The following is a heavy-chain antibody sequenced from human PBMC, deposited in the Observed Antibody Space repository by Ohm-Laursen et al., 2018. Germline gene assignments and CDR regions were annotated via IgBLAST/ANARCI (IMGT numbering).Heavy chain of an antibody. V-gene: IGHV3-23*01. D-gene: IGHD3-3*01. CDR3: AKGASQSTIFAAGMDV. Sequence: GQTLSLTCAASGFTFTSYGMNWVRQAPGRGLEWVSTIRASGSSTYYANSVKGRFTISRDNSKNTLYLQMNSLRAEDTAVYYCAKGASQSTIFAAGMDVWGQGTTVTVSS. CDR1: GFTFTSYG. J-gene: IGHJ6*02. CDR2: IRASGSST.